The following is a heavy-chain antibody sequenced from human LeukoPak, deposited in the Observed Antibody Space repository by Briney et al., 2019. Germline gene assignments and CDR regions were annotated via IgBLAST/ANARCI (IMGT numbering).Heavy chain of an antibody. Sequence: SGGSLRLSCAASGFTFDDYAMHWVRQAPGKGLEWVSGISWNSGSIGYADSVKGRFTISRDNAKNSLYLQMNSLRAEDTALYYCAKDITRGGDAFDIWGQGTMVTVSS. CDR1: GFTFDDYA. V-gene: IGHV3-9*01. CDR2: ISWNSGSI. D-gene: IGHD1-14*01. J-gene: IGHJ3*02. CDR3: AKDITRGGDAFDI.